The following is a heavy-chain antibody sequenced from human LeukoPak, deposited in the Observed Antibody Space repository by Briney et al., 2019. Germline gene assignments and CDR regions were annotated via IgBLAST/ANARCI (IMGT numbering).Heavy chain of an antibody. CDR2: IYHSGST. V-gene: IGHV4-38-2*02. CDR1: GGSIRGYY. Sequence: SETLSLTCNVSGGSIRGYYWSWIRQPPGKRLEWIGSIYHSGSTYYNPSLKSRVTISVDTSKNQFSLKLSSVSAADTAVYYCASLSGDCSGGSCSIGYFYMDVWGKGTTVTVSS. D-gene: IGHD2-15*01. CDR3: ASLSGDCSGGSCSIGYFYMDV. J-gene: IGHJ6*03.